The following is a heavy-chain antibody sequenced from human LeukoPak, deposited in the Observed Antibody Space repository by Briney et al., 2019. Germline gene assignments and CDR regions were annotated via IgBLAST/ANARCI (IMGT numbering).Heavy chain of an antibody. CDR2: ISYDGSNK. CDR3: ARAPPHYYDSSGYYGLGFDY. J-gene: IGHJ4*02. D-gene: IGHD3-22*01. Sequence: TGGSLRLSCAASGFTFSSYGMHWVRQAPGKGLEWVAVISYDGSNKYYADSVKGRFTISRDNSKNTLYLQMNSLRDEDTAVYYCARAPPHYYDSSGYYGLGFDYWGQGTLVTVSS. CDR1: GFTFSSYG. V-gene: IGHV3-30*03.